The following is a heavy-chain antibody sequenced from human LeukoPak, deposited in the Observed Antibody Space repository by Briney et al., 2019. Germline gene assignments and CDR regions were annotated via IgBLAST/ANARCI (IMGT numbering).Heavy chain of an antibody. CDR2: IYTSGST. CDR3: ARRKVPITMFRGVRDYWYFDL. J-gene: IGHJ2*01. D-gene: IGHD3-10*01. V-gene: IGHV4-4*07. CDR1: GGSISSYY. Sequence: SETLSLTCTVSGGSISSYYWSWIRQPAGKGLEWIGRIYTSGSTNYNPSLKSRVTMSVDTSKNQFSLNLRSVTAADTALYFCARRKVPITMFRGVRDYWYFDLWGRGTQVTVSS.